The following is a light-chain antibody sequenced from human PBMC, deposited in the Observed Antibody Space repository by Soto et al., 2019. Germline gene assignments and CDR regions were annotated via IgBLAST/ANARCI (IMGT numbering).Light chain of an antibody. V-gene: IGLV2-14*01. CDR2: DVN. J-gene: IGLJ2*01. CDR1: SSDVGRYNY. Sequence: QSALTQPASVSGSPGQSITISCTGTSSDVGRYNYVSWYQQHRGKAPKLMIYDVNNRPSGVSNRFSGSKSGNTASLTISGLQAEDEADYYCSSYTSSSTRVVFGGGTKLTVL. CDR3: SSYTSSSTRVV.